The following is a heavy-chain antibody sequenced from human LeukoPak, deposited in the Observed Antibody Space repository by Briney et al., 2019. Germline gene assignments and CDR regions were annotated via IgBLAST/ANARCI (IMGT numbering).Heavy chain of an antibody. D-gene: IGHD2-2*01. V-gene: IGHV3-23*01. CDR2: ISSSGGYT. J-gene: IGHJ4*02. Sequence: PGGSLRLSCAASGFILSTYVMSWVRQAPGKGLEWVSTISSSGGYTYFADSVKGRFTISRDNSKNTLYLQMNSLRAEDTAVYYCARSVSSRFTSPRRPYYFDSWSQGTLVTVSS. CDR1: GFILSTYV. CDR3: ARSVSSRFTSPRRPYYFDS.